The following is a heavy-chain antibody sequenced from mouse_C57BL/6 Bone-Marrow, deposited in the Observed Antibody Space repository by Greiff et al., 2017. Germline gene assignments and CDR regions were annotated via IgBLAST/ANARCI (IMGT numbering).Heavy chain of an antibody. CDR2: IRNKANGYTT. CDR3: ARYNYDGYSSYWYFDV. V-gene: IGHV7-3*01. Sequence: EVKLEESGGGLVQPGGSLSLSCAASGFTFTDYYMSWVRQPPGKALEWLGFIRNKANGYTTEYSASVKGRFTISRDNSQSILYLQMNALRAEDSATYYCARYNYDGYSSYWYFDVWGTGTTVTVSS. J-gene: IGHJ1*03. D-gene: IGHD2-3*01. CDR1: GFTFTDYY.